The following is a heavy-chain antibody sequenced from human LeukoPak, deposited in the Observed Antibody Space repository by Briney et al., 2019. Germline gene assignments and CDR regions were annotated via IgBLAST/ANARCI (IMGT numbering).Heavy chain of an antibody. Sequence: GGSLRLSCAASGFTFSSYAMSWVRQAPGKGLEWISTINRSGDSTYYADSVRGRFTISRDNYKNMFYLQMNSLRAEDTAVYYCAKDRSGSYLYWFDPWGQGSLVTVSS. J-gene: IGHJ5*02. CDR2: INRSGDST. V-gene: IGHV3-23*01. CDR1: GFTFSSYA. CDR3: AKDRSGSYLYWFDP. D-gene: IGHD3-10*01.